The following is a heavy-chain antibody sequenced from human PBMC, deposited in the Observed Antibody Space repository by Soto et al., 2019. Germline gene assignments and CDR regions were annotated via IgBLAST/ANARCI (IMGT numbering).Heavy chain of an antibody. CDR1: GYTFTSYG. CDR3: ARDLLAYDILTGYYLMGYFDY. CDR2: ISAYNGNT. J-gene: IGHJ4*02. D-gene: IGHD3-9*01. Sequence: QVQLVQSGAEVKKPGASVKVSCKASGYTFTSYGISWVRQAPGQGLEWMGWISAYNGNTNYAQKLQGRVTMTTDTSASTADMELRSLRADDTAVYYCARDLLAYDILTGYYLMGYFDYWGQGTLVTVSS. V-gene: IGHV1-18*01.